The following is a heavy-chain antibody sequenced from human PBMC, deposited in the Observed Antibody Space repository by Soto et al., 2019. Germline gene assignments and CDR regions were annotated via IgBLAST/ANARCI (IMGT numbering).Heavy chain of an antibody. CDR2: IYYSGGT. V-gene: IGHV4-61*01. Sequence: QVQLQESGPGLVKPSETLSLTCSVSGGSVSSGSYYWSWIRQPPGKGLEWIGYIYYSGGTNYNPSLKSRVTISVDTSKNQFSLKLSSVTAADTAVYYCARGGGVTATIDYWGQGTLVTVSS. CDR3: ARGGGVTATIDY. D-gene: IGHD5-18*01. CDR1: GGSVSSGSYY. J-gene: IGHJ4*02.